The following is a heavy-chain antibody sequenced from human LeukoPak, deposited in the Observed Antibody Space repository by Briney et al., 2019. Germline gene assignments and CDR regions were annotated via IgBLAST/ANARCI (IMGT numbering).Heavy chain of an antibody. CDR2: INHSGST. Sequence: PEALSVTPAHHLGSSCGYNWRWVRPPPRKGLEWIGEINHSGSTNYNLSLKCRANLSVDKSKNQSSLNLSSVASAPTTGYYITRGDRNYYYDSANYRYWGQGTLVTVSS. D-gene: IGHD3-22*01. CDR1: LGSSCGYN. CDR3: TRGDRNYYYDSANYRY. J-gene: IGHJ4*02. V-gene: IGHV4-34*01.